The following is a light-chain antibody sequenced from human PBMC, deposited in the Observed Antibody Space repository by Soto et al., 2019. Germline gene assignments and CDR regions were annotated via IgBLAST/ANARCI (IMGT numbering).Light chain of an antibody. V-gene: IGLV2-18*02. CDR3: SSYTISSTYV. J-gene: IGLJ1*01. CDR1: SSDVGSYNR. Sequence: QSVLTQPPSVSGSPGQSVTISCTGTSSDVGSYNRVSWYHQPPGTAPKLIIYEVTNRPSGVPDRFSGSKSGNTASLTISGLQAEDEADYYCSSYTISSTYVFGTGTEVTVL. CDR2: EVT.